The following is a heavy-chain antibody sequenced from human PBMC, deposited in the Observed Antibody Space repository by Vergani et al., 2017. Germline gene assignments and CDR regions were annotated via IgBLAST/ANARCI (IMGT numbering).Heavy chain of an antibody. Sequence: QVQLVQSGAEVKKPGSSVKVSCKASGGTFSSYAISWVRQAPGQGLEWMGGIIPIFGTANYAQKFQGRVTITADESTRTASMELRSLRSEDTAVYYCAREWYSGGYDARWGQGTLVTVSS. D-gene: IGHD1-26*01. J-gene: IGHJ4*02. CDR2: IIPIFGTA. CDR1: GGTFSSYA. V-gene: IGHV1-69*01. CDR3: AREWYSGGYDAR.